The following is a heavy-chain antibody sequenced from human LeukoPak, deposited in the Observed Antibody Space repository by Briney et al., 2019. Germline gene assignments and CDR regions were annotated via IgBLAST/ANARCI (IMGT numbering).Heavy chain of an antibody. CDR1: GGSISSSSYY. V-gene: IGHV4-39*07. Sequence: SETLSLTCTVSGGSISSSSYYWGWIRQPPGKGLEWIGSIYYSGSTYYNPSLKSRVTISVDTSKNQSSLKLSSVTAADTAVYYCARASSSSSWYYYYYYMDVWGKGTTVTVSS. CDR3: ARASSSSSWYYYYYYMDV. D-gene: IGHD6-13*01. CDR2: IYYSGST. J-gene: IGHJ6*03.